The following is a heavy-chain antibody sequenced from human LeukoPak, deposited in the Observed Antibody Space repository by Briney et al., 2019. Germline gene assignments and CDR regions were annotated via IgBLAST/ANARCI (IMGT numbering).Heavy chain of an antibody. CDR3: AKDRWTTVIRGGFDF. Sequence: GGSLRLSCAASGFTFSRHAMSWVRQAPGKGLEWVSTTGLNSVNTLCAESVQGRFSISRDNSKNTLDLQMDNLRAEDTAVYYCAKDRWTTVIRGGFDFWGQGTLVTVSS. D-gene: IGHD4-11*01. CDR1: GFTFSRHA. J-gene: IGHJ4*02. V-gene: IGHV3-23*01. CDR2: TGLNSVNT.